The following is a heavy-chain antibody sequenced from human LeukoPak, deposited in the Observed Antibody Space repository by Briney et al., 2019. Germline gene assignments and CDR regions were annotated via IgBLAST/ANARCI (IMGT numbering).Heavy chain of an antibody. J-gene: IGHJ4*02. CDR2: IYYSGST. CDR3: ARGTYGNFDY. CDR1: GGSISSGGYS. Sequence: SETLSLTCTVSGGSISSGGYSWSWIRQHPGKGLEWIGYIYYSGSTYYNPSLKSRATISADTSKNQFSLKLSSVTAADTAVYYCARGTYGNFDYWGQGTLVTVSS. V-gene: IGHV4-31*03. D-gene: IGHD1-1*01.